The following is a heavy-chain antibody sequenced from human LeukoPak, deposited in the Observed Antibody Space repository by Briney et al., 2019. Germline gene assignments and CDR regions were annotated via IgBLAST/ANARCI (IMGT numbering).Heavy chain of an antibody. V-gene: IGHV1-2*02. CDR2: INPDSGGT. Sequence: GASVKVSCKASGYTFTGHYMHWVRQAPGQGLEWIGWINPDSGGTNNAQKFQGRVTMTRDTSISTAYMELSRLRSDDTAVYYCARTFYDTLDSDAFDFWGQGTMVIVSS. CDR1: GYTFTGHY. CDR3: ARTFYDTLDSDAFDF. J-gene: IGHJ3*01. D-gene: IGHD2/OR15-2a*01.